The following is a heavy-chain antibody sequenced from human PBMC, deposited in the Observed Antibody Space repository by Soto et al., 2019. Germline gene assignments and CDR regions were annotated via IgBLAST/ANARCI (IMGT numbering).Heavy chain of an antibody. D-gene: IGHD2-15*01. CDR1: GYTFTSYV. V-gene: IGHV1-18*01. CDR2: MSAYNGNT. Sequence: ASVKVSCKASGYTFTSYVLSWVRQAPGHGLEWIGWMSAYNGNTNYAQNLHGRVTMTTGTSPSKAYMELKCLRNNDTAVYYCARLLGYCSGGSCQLGGFDPSDQATLLTDSS. CDR3: ARLLGYCSGGSCQLGGFDP. J-gene: IGHJ5*02.